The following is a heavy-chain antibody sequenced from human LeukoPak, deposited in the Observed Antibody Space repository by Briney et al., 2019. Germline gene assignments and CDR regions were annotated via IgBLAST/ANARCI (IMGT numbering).Heavy chain of an antibody. CDR1: GGSISSYY. CDR2: IYYSGST. D-gene: IGHD3-3*01. J-gene: IGHJ3*02. Sequence: SETLSLTCTVSGGSISSYYWSWIRQPPGKGLEWIGYIYYSGSTNYNPSLKSRVTISVDTSKNQFSLKLSSVTAADTAVYYCAGGHYDEGAFDIWGQGTMVTVSS. CDR3: AGGHYDEGAFDI. V-gene: IGHV4-59*01.